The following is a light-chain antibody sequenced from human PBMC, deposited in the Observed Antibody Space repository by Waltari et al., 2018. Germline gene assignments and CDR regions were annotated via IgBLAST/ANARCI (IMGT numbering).Light chain of an antibody. J-gene: IGKJ4*01. CDR3: QHYLSYPIT. Sequence: IQLTQPPSSLSASVGARVTITCRASQDISGALAWYQQQPGTGPKLLIYEVSGLESGVPSRFRGSRSGTDFTLTITSLQPDDFATYYCQHYLSYPITFGGGTKVQIK. CDR1: QDISGA. CDR2: EVS. V-gene: IGKV1-13*02.